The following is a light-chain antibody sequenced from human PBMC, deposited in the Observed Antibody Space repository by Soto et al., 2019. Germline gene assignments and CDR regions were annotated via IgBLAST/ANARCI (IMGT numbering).Light chain of an antibody. CDR2: GAS. J-gene: IGKJ4*01. V-gene: IGKV3-15*01. CDR1: QSVSSN. Sequence: EIVMTQSPATVSVSPGERVTLSCRASQSVSSNLAWYQQRPGQTPRLLIYGASTRATGIPATFSGSGSGTQFTLTISSLQSEDFAVYYCQQYNNWPLTFGGRTKVEIK. CDR3: QQYNNWPLT.